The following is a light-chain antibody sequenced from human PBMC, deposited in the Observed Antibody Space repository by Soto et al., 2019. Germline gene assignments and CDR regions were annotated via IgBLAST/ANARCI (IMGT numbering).Light chain of an antibody. V-gene: IGKV1-5*03. CDR3: QPYNSYSPVLT. J-gene: IGKJ4*01. Sequence: DIQMTQSPSTLSASVGDRVTITCRASQSISSWLAWYQQKPGKAPKLLIYKASSLESGVPSRFSGSGSGTEFTLTISSLQPDDFATYYCQPYNSYSPVLTFGGGTKVEIK. CDR2: KAS. CDR1: QSISSW.